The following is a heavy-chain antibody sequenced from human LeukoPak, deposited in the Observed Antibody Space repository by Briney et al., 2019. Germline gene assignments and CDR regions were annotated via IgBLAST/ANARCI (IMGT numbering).Heavy chain of an antibody. CDR3: ARRYSSGWYDY. D-gene: IGHD6-19*01. J-gene: IGHJ4*02. CDR1: GGSISSSSYY. V-gene: IGHV4-39*01. CDR2: IYYSGST. Sequence: PSETLSLTCTVSGGSISSSSYYWGWIRQPPGKGLEWIGSIYYSGSTYYNPSLKSRVTISVDTSKNQFSLKLSSVTAADTAVYYCARRYSSGWYDYWGQGTPVTVSS.